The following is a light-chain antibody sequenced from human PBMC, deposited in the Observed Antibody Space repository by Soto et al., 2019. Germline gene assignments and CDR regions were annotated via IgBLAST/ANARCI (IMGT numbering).Light chain of an antibody. CDR1: SDDIGGYNY. CDR3: SSYTTSNTLV. Sequence: QSALTQPASVSGSPGQSITISCTGTSDDIGGYNYVSWYQQHPGKAPKLMIYDVSDRPSGVSNRFSGSKSGNTASLTISGLRSEDEADYYCSSYTTSNTLVFGGGTKLTVL. J-gene: IGLJ2*01. CDR2: DVS. V-gene: IGLV2-14*01.